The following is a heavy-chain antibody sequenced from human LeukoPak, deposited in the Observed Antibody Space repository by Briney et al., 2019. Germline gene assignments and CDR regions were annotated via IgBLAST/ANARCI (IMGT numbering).Heavy chain of an antibody. Sequence: SETLSLTCAVYGGSFSGYYWSWIRQPPGRGLEWIGYIYYSGSTYYNPSLKSRATISIDTPKSQFSLKLNSVTAADTAVYFCASTDCSNTNCFGANWFDPWGQGTLVTVSS. D-gene: IGHD2-2*01. CDR1: GGSFSGYY. CDR2: IYYSGST. V-gene: IGHV4-34*11. J-gene: IGHJ5*02. CDR3: ASTDCSNTNCFGANWFDP.